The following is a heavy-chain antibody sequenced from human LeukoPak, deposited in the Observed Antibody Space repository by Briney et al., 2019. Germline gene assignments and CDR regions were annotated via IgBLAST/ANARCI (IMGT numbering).Heavy chain of an antibody. CDR3: ARHWTYYDYVWGSYRPYYFDY. CDR2: IDHSGST. J-gene: IGHJ4*02. CDR1: GWSFSGYY. D-gene: IGHD3-16*02. V-gene: IGHV4-34*01. Sequence: SETLSLTCAVYGWSFSGYYWSWIRQPPGKGLEWIGEIDHSGSTNYNPSLKSRVTISVDTSKNQFSLKLSSVTAADTAVYYCARHWTYYDYVWGSYRPYYFDYWGQGTLVTVSS.